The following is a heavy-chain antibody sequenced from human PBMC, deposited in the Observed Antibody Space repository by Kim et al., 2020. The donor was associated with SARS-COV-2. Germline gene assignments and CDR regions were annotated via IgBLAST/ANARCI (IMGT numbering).Heavy chain of an antibody. Sequence: SETLSLTCTVSGGSISSYYWSWIRQPPGKGLEWIGYIYYSGSTNYNPSLKSRVTISVDTSKNQFSLKLSSVTAADTAVYYCARDLIRITMVRGDPKRFDYYYYGMDVWGQGTTVTVSS. J-gene: IGHJ6*02. V-gene: IGHV4-59*13. D-gene: IGHD3-10*01. CDR1: GGSISSYY. CDR2: IYYSGST. CDR3: ARDLIRITMVRGDPKRFDYYYYGMDV.